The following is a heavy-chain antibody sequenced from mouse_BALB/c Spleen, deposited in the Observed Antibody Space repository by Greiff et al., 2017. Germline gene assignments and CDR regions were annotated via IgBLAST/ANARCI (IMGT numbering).Heavy chain of an antibody. CDR3: ARFTTVVEDYFDY. J-gene: IGHJ2*01. Sequence: VQLQESGAELMKPGASVKISCKATGYTFSSYWIEWVKQRPEHGLEWIGEILPGSGSTNYNEKFKGKATFTADTSSNTAYMQLSSLTSEDSAVYYCARFTTVVEDYFDYWGQGTTLTVSS. CDR2: ILPGSGST. CDR1: GYTFSSYW. D-gene: IGHD1-1*01. V-gene: IGHV1-9*01.